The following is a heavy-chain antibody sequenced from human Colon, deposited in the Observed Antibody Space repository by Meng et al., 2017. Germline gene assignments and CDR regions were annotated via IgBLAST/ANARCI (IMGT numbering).Heavy chain of an antibody. CDR2: IYYSGST. J-gene: IGHJ5*02. CDR1: GGSISSGDYY. Sequence: VQLQESGPELVQPSQTLSLTCTVSGGSISSGDYYWSWIRQPPGKGLEWIGYIYYSGSTYSNASLKSRVTISIDRSKNQFSLKLSSVTAADTAVYYCARDRKHYGERGWFDPWGQGTLVTVSS. CDR3: ARDRKHYGERGWFDP. V-gene: IGHV4-30-4*01. D-gene: IGHD4-17*01.